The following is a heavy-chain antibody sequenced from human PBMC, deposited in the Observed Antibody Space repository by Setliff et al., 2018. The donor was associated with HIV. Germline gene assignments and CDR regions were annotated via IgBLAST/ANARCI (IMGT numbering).Heavy chain of an antibody. Sequence: GGSLRLSCAASGFTFSRYAMTWVRQAPGKGLEWISYIRGDSTSINYADSVKGRFIISRDNAKNSLYLQMNSLRAEDTAVYYCTRDPRLVDFWGQGTMVTVSS. CDR1: GFTFSRYA. D-gene: IGHD2-8*02. J-gene: IGHJ3*01. CDR2: IRGDSTSI. V-gene: IGHV3-48*04. CDR3: TRDPRLVDF.